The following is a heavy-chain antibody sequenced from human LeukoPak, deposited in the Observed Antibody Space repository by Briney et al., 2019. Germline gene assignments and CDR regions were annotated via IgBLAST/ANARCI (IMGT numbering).Heavy chain of an antibody. CDR2: ISSNGGST. CDR1: TFYFSNYA. Sequence: GGSLRLSCAASTFYFSNYAMQWVRQVPGKGLEHISSISSNGGSTYYANSVKGRFSISRDNPKNTLYLLMGSLRAEDMALYYCARSTGYYYFDYWGQGTLVTVSS. D-gene: IGHD6-25*01. CDR3: ARSTGYYYFDY. J-gene: IGHJ4*02. V-gene: IGHV3-64*01.